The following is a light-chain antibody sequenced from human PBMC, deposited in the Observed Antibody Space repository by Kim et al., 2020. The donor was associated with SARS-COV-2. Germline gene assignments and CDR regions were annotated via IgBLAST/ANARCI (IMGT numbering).Light chain of an antibody. V-gene: IGKV6-21*02. CDR1: QSIGSS. Sequence: EIVLTQSPDFHSVTPKEKVTISCRASQSIGSSLHWFQQKPGQSPKVLFKSASQSMSGVPSRFSGSGSGTDFTLTIESLEAEDAATYYCLQTSSLPLTFGQGTKVDIK. J-gene: IGKJ1*01. CDR2: SAS. CDR3: LQTSSLPLT.